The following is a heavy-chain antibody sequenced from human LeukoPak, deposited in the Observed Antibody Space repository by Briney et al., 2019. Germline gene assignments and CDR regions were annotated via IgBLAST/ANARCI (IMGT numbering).Heavy chain of an antibody. J-gene: IGHJ4*02. D-gene: IGHD6-13*01. CDR2: ISSSSSYI. Sequence: GGSLRLSCAASGFTFSSYSMNWVRQAPGKGLEWVSSISSSSSYIYYADSVKGRFTISRDNAKNSLYLQMNSLRAEDTAVYYCARVKAAAGSDDDYWGQGTLVTVSS. V-gene: IGHV3-21*01. CDR1: GFTFSSYS. CDR3: ARVKAAAGSDDDY.